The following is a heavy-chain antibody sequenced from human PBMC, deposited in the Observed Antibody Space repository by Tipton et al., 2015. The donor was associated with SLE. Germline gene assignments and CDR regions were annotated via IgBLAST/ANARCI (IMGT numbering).Heavy chain of an antibody. Sequence: RSLRLSCAASGFTFSSYGMHWVRQAPGKGLEWVAVISYDGSNKYYADNSKNTLYLQMNSLRAEDTAVYYCVKDASWSYYDSSGYHPFDYWGQGTLVTVSS. CDR3: VKDASWSYYDSSGYHPFDY. CDR2: ISYDGSNK. J-gene: IGHJ4*02. V-gene: IGHV3-30*18. CDR1: GFTFSSYG. D-gene: IGHD3-22*01.